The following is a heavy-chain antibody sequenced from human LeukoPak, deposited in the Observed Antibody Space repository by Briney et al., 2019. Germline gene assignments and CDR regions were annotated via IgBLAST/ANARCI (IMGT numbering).Heavy chain of an antibody. V-gene: IGHV3-21*01. CDR1: GFTFSSYS. CDR2: ISSSSNYI. D-gene: IGHD3-10*01. J-gene: IGHJ4*02. Sequence: GGSLRLSCTASGFTFSSYSMNRVRHAPGKGLEWFSSISSSSNYIYYADSGKGRFTISRENAKNSLYLQMNSLRAEDTAVYYCARDRTPFTYYYGSGSYYGDYWGQGTLVTVSS. CDR3: ARDRTPFTYYYGSGSYYGDY.